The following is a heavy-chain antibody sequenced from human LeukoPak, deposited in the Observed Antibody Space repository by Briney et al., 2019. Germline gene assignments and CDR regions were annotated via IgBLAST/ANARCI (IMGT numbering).Heavy chain of an antibody. CDR2: ISGSGGST. V-gene: IGHV3-23*01. CDR1: GFTFSSYA. Sequence: GGSLRLSCAASGFTFSSYAMSWVRQAPGKGLEWVSAISGSGGSTYYADSVKGRFTISRDNSKNTLYLQMNSLRAEDTAVYYCAKDQFSSSWNGGDYWGQGTLVTVSA. J-gene: IGHJ4*02. D-gene: IGHD6-13*01. CDR3: AKDQFSSSWNGGDY.